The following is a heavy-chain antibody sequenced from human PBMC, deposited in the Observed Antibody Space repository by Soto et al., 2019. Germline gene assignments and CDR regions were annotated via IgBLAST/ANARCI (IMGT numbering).Heavy chain of an antibody. CDR2: IDPSDSYT. CDR3: ARHYDILTGYYHYGMDV. D-gene: IGHD3-9*01. CDR1: GYSFTSYW. Sequence: PGESLKISCQGSGYSFTSYWISWVRQMPGKGLEWMGRIDPSDSYTNYSPSFQGHVTISADKSISTAYLQWSSLKASDTAMYYCARHYDILTGYYHYGMDVWGQGTTVTVSS. V-gene: IGHV5-10-1*01. J-gene: IGHJ6*02.